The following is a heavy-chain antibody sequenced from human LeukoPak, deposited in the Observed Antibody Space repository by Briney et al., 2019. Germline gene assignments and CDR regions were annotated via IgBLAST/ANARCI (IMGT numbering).Heavy chain of an antibody. V-gene: IGHV3-48*04. CDR2: ISSSGSTI. Sequence: PGGSLRLSCAASGFTFSSYSMNWVRQAPGKGLEWVSYISSSGSTIYYADPVKGRFTISRDNAKNSLYLQMNSLRAEDTAVYYCARLNIWFGELFFDYWGQGTLVTVSS. CDR1: GFTFSSYS. D-gene: IGHD3-10*01. J-gene: IGHJ4*02. CDR3: ARLNIWFGELFFDY.